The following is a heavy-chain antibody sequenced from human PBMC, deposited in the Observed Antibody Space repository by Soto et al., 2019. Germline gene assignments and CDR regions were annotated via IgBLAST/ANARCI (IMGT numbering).Heavy chain of an antibody. J-gene: IGHJ4*02. CDR1: GFTFSSYG. V-gene: IGHV3-30*18. CDR2: ISYDGSNK. D-gene: IGHD5-18*01. Sequence: PGGSLRLSCAASGFTFSSYGMHWVRQAPGKGLEWVAVISYDGSNKYYADSVKGRFTISRDNSKNTLYLQMNSLRAEDTAVYYCAKDSYGTFDYWGQGTLVTVSS. CDR3: AKDSYGTFDY.